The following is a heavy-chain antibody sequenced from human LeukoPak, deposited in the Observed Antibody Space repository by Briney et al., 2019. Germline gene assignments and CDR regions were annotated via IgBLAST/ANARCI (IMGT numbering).Heavy chain of an antibody. Sequence: PGASLRLSCAASGFTFSSYGMNWVRQAPGKGLEWVSAISGSGGSTYYADSVKGRFTISRDNSKNTLYLQMNSLRAEDTAVYYCAQDIGYGDPPLYGMDVRGQGTTVTVSS. J-gene: IGHJ6*02. V-gene: IGHV3-23*01. D-gene: IGHD4-17*01. CDR3: AQDIGYGDPPLYGMDV. CDR2: ISGSGGST. CDR1: GFTFSSYG.